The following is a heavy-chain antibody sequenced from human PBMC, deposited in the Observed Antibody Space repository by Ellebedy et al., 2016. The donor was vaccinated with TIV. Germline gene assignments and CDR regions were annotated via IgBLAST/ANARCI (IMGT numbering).Heavy chain of an antibody. CDR1: GGTFSSYG. D-gene: IGHD3-10*01. J-gene: IGHJ4*02. CDR3: ATDRGRRRSLDY. Sequence: AASVKVSCKASGGTFSSYGISWVRQAPGQGLEWMGWISAYNANTNYAQKVQDRVTMTTDTSTNTAYMELRSLRSDDTAVYYCATDRGRRRSLDYWGQGTLVTVSS. CDR2: ISAYNANT. V-gene: IGHV1-18*01.